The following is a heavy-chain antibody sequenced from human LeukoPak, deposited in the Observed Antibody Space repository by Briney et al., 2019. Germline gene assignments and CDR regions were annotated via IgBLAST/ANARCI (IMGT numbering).Heavy chain of an antibody. J-gene: IGHJ4*02. Sequence: SETLSLTCAVYGGSFSGYYWSWIRQPPGKGLEWIGEINHSGSTNYNPSLKSRVTISVDTSKNQFSLRLSSVTAADTAVYFCARENNYYFDYWGQGTLVTVSS. CDR1: GGSFSGYY. CDR3: ARENNYYFDY. CDR2: INHSGST. V-gene: IGHV4-34*01.